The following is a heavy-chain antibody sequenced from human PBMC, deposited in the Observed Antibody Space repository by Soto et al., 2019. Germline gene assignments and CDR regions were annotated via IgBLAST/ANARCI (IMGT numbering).Heavy chain of an antibody. CDR2: IIPIFGTA. CDR3: ARSSVTGKHYYYYGMDG. Sequence: QVQLVQSGAEVKKPGSSVKVSCKASGGTFSSYAISWVRQAPGQGLEWMGGIIPIFGTANYAQKFQGRVTITADKSTSTAYRELSSLRSEDTAVYYCARSSVTGKHYYYYGMDGWGQGTTVTVSS. CDR1: GGTFSSYA. J-gene: IGHJ6*02. V-gene: IGHV1-69*06. D-gene: IGHD1-20*01.